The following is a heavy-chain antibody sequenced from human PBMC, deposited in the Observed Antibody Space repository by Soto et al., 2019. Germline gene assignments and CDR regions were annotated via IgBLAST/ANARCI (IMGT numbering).Heavy chain of an antibody. V-gene: IGHV4-30-2*01. D-gene: IGHD3-22*01. CDR3: ARWAVDSSGYYYAFDY. CDR1: GGSISSGGYS. Sequence: QLQLQESGSGLVKPSQTLSLTCAVSGGSISSGGYSWSWIRQPPGKGLEWIGYIYHSGSTYYNPSLKSRVTISVDRSKNQFSLKLSSVTAADTAVYSCARWAVDSSGYYYAFDYWGQGTLVTVSS. J-gene: IGHJ4*02. CDR2: IYHSGST.